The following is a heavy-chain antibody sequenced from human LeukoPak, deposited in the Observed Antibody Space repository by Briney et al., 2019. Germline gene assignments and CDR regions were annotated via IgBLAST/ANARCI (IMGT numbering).Heavy chain of an antibody. CDR3: ASLRYFDWLLYLHAFGI. J-gene: IGHJ3*02. CDR1: GGSISSGYY. Sequence: SETLSLTCAVSGGSISSGYYWGWIRQPPGKGLEWIGSIYHSGSTYYNPSLKSRVTISVDTSKNQFSLKLSSVTAADTAVYYCASLRYFDWLLYLHAFGIWGQGTMVTVSS. V-gene: IGHV4-38-2*01. CDR2: IYHSGST. D-gene: IGHD3-9*01.